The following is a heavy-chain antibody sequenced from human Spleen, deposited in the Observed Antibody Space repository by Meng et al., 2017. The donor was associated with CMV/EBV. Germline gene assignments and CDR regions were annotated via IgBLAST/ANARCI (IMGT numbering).Heavy chain of an antibody. CDR2: IYYSGST. J-gene: IGHJ5*02. CDR1: GGSISSYY. CDR3: MGATKGNWFDP. V-gene: IGHV4-4*07. D-gene: IGHD1-26*01. Sequence: QVQLQGSGPGCGKPLESLSLTCSVSGGSISSYYWSWIRQPAGKGLEWIGSIYYSGSTYYNPSLKSRVTISVDTSKNQFSLKLSSVTAADTAVYYCMGATKGNWFDPWGQGTLVTVSS.